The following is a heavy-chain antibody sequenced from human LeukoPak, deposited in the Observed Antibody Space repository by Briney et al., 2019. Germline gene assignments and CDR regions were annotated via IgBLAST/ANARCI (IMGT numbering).Heavy chain of an antibody. CDR1: GFTFSSYA. Sequence: GGSLRLSCAASGFTFSSYAMSWVRQAPGKGLEWVSTISGSGGNTYYADSVKGRFTISRDNSKNTLYLQMNSLRAEDTAVYFCAKDVSTSSGTYFDYWGQGTLVTVSS. CDR2: ISGSGGNT. CDR3: AKDVSTSSGTYFDY. J-gene: IGHJ4*02. V-gene: IGHV3-23*01. D-gene: IGHD6-6*01.